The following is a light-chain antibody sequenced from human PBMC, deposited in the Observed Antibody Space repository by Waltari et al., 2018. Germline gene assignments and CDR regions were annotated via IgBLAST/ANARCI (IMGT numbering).Light chain of an antibody. Sequence: EIVLTQSPGTLSLSPGDSANLSCRASQSVSNNYLAWYQQKPGQAPSLLIYGTSNRASGIPDRFSGSGSGTDFTLTISRLEPEDFAVYYCQQFGSSFTFGPGTKVDIK. CDR1: QSVSNNY. CDR2: GTS. CDR3: QQFGSSFT. V-gene: IGKV3-20*01. J-gene: IGKJ3*01.